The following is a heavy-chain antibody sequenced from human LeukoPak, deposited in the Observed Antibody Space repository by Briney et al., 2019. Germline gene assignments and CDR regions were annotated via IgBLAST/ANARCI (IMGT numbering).Heavy chain of an antibody. J-gene: IGHJ4*01. V-gene: IGHV4-59*01. CDR2: IYYSGST. CDR1: GGSISGWY. Sequence: SETLSLTCTVSGGSISGWYWSWIRQPPGKGLEWIGYIYYSGSTNYNPSLKSRVTISVDTSKNQFSLKLSSVTAADTAVYYCARSDIWGSYRFLDYWGQGILVTVSS. D-gene: IGHD3-16*02. CDR3: ARSDIWGSYRFLDY.